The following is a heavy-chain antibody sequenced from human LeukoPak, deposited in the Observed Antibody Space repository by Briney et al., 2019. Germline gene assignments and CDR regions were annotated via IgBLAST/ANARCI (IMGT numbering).Heavy chain of an antibody. CDR3: AKDKEAGSAAGTSGMDV. J-gene: IGHJ6*02. V-gene: IGHV3-7*03. CDR1: GFTFSSYW. Sequence: GGSLRLSCAASGFTFSSYWMSWVRQAPGKGLEWVANIKQDGSEKYYVDSVKGRFTISRDNSKNTLYLQMNSLRAEDTAVYYCAKDKEAGSAAGTSGMDVWGQGTTVTVSS. CDR2: IKQDGSEK. D-gene: IGHD6-13*01.